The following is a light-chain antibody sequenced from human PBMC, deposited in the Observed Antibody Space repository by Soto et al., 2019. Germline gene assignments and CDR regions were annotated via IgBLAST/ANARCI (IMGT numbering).Light chain of an antibody. V-gene: IGLV1-51*01. CDR2: DNN. Sequence: QCLLRLPPSVSAARGEKYAILYSGSSSNMGNNYVSGYQQLPGTAPKLLIYDNNKRPSGIPDRFSGSKYGTSATLGITGLQTGDEADYYCGTWDISLSAGVFCTGTKVTAL. CDR3: GTWDISLSAGV. J-gene: IGLJ1*01. CDR1: SSNMGNNY.